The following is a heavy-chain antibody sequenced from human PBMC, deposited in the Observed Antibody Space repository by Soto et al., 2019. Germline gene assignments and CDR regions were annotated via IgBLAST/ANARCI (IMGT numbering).Heavy chain of an antibody. J-gene: IGHJ4*02. V-gene: IGHV3-30*18. CDR3: AKDHKSSGWSEWHWSPLGPFDY. CDR1: GFTFSSYG. CDR2: ISYDGSNK. D-gene: IGHD6-19*01. Sequence: PGGSLRLSCAASGFTFSSYGMHWVRQAPGKGLEWVAVISYDGSNKYYADSVKGRFTISRDNSKNTLYLQMNSLRAEDTAVYYCAKDHKSSGWSEWHWSPLGPFDYWGQGTLVTVSS.